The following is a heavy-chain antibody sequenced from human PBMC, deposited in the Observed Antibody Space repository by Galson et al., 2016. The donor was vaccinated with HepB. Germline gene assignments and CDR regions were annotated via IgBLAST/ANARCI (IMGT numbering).Heavy chain of an antibody. CDR3: AKGGIVGAMFDY. Sequence: SLRLSCAASGFIFNNFGMHWVRQAPGKGLERVAVISPDGSKKYYADSVKGRFTISRDNSKSTLFLQMNSLRADDTAMYYCAKGGIVGAMFDYWGQGTLVTVSS. D-gene: IGHD1-26*01. J-gene: IGHJ4*02. CDR2: ISPDGSKK. V-gene: IGHV3-30*18. CDR1: GFIFNNFG.